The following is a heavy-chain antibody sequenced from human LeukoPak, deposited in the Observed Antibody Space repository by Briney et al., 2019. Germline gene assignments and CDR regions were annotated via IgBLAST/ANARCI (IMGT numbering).Heavy chain of an antibody. Sequence: AGGSLRLSCAASGFSFSSYWMHWVRQAPGKGPVWVSRINSDGSSTSYADSVKGRFTISRDNAKNTLYLQMNSLRAEDTAVYYCARISGSGSSIWGQGTMVTVSS. D-gene: IGHD3-10*01. CDR3: ARISGSGSSI. CDR1: GFSFSSYW. V-gene: IGHV3-74*01. CDR2: INSDGSST. J-gene: IGHJ3*02.